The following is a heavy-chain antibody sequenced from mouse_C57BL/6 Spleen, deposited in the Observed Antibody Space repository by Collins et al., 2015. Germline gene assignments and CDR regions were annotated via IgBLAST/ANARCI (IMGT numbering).Heavy chain of an antibody. D-gene: IGHD1-1*01. J-gene: IGHJ2*01. CDR1: GYTFTTYG. CDR2: INTYSGVP. V-gene: IGHV9-3*01. CDR3: ARGELLLLRSLYFDY. Sequence: QIQLVQSGPELKKPGKTVKISCKASGYTFTTYGMSWVKQAPGKGLKWMGWINTYSGVPTYADDFKGRFAFSLETSASTAYLQINNLKNEDTATYFCARGELLLLRSLYFDYWGQGTTLTVSS.